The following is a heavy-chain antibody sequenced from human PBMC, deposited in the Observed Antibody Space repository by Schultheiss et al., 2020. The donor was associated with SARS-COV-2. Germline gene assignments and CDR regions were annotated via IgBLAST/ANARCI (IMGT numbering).Heavy chain of an antibody. CDR1: GFTFDSYA. J-gene: IGHJ4*02. CDR3: ATDRVGPTTDFDH. D-gene: IGHD1-26*01. Sequence: GESLKISCAASGFTFDSYALHWVRQAPGKGLEWVAVTSYDGSKKFYADSVKGRFTISRDNSKNTLYLQMNSLRVEDTAVYYCATDRVGPTTDFDHWGQGTLVTVSS. V-gene: IGHV3-30*04. CDR2: TSYDGSKK.